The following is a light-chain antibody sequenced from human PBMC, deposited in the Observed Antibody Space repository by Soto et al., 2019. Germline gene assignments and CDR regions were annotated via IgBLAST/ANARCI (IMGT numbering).Light chain of an antibody. Sequence: DLQMTQSPSSLSASVGDRVTITCRASQDISNYLAWFQQKPGKAPKSLIYAASDLQSGVPSKFSGSGSGTDFTLTISSLQPEDFATYYCQQYYRVPLTFGGGTKLEIK. J-gene: IGKJ4*01. CDR2: AAS. CDR3: QQYYRVPLT. V-gene: IGKV1-16*02. CDR1: QDISNY.